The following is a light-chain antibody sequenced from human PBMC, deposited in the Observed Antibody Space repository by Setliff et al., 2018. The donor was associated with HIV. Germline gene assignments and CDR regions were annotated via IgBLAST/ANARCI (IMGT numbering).Light chain of an antibody. V-gene: IGLV2-18*02. Sequence: QSALTQPXXVSGAPGQSVTISCTASTSDMGHHNRFSWYQQPPGAAPKLRMYEVSHRPSGVPDRFSGSKSDSTASLTISGLQPEDEADYYCSSYTTSITVVFGTGTKVTVL. CDR1: TSDMGHHNR. CDR2: EVS. J-gene: IGLJ1*01. CDR3: SSYTTSITVV.